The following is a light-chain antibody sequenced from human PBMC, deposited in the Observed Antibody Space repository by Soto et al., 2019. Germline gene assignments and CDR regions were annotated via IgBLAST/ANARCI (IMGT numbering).Light chain of an antibody. CDR1: QSISGA. CDR3: QQYNNWPWT. J-gene: IGKJ1*01. Sequence: EIVMTQSPATLSVSPRGRATLSCRASQSISGALAWYQQKPGQAPRLLIYGASTRATSFPARFSGSGSGTDFTLTISSLQSEDFAVYYCQQYNNWPWTFGQGTKVEIK. CDR2: GAS. V-gene: IGKV3-15*01.